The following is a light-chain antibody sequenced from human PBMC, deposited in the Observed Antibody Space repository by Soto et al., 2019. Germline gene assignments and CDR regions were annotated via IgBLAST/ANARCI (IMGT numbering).Light chain of an antibody. J-gene: IGKJ1*01. Sequence: EIVLTQSPGTLSLSPGKRVTLSCRASQSVRSSYLAWYQQKPGQAPRLLLYGASSRATGIPDRFSGSGSGTDFPLTISRLEPEDFAVYYCQQHGSSPRTFGQGTKVEIK. V-gene: IGKV3-20*01. CDR3: QQHGSSPRT. CDR2: GAS. CDR1: QSVRSSY.